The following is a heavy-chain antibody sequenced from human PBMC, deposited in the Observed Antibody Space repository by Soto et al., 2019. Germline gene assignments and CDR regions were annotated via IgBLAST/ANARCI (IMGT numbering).Heavy chain of an antibody. V-gene: IGHV1-3*01. J-gene: IGHJ6*04. Sequence: QVQFVQSGAEVKQPGASVKVSCKASGYTFTNNGIHWVRQAPGQRFEWMGWISAGNGDTKYSQKYQGRVSMTRDTSASIAYMELSSLSSEDTAVYHCARGRTATAYTMDLWGKGTTVTVSP. D-gene: IGHD6-13*01. CDR2: ISAGNGDT. CDR1: GYTFTNNG. CDR3: ARGRTATAYTMDL.